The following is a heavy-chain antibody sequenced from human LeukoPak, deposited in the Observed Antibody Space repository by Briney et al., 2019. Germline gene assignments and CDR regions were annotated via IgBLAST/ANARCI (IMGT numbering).Heavy chain of an antibody. V-gene: IGHV4-39*07. D-gene: IGHD6-13*01. CDR2: IYYSGST. CDR3: ARKVPGSSPQEG. CDR1: GGSISSSSYY. J-gene: IGHJ4*02. Sequence: SETLSLTCTVSGGSISSSSYYWGWIRQPPGKGLEWFGSIYYSGSTYYNPSLKSRVTISVDTSKNQFSLKLSSVTAADTAVYYCARKVPGSSPQEGWGQGTLVTVSS.